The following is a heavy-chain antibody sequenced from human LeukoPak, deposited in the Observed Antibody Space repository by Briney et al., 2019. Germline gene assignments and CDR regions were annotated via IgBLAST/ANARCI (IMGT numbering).Heavy chain of an antibody. V-gene: IGHV3-23*01. CDR1: GFTFSSYA. J-gene: IGHJ4*02. CDR3: AKGLEGVVVITNFDY. Sequence: PGGSLRLSCAASGFTFSSYAMSWVCQAPGKGLEWVSAISGSGGSTYYADSVKGRFTISRDNSKNTLYLQMNSLRAEDTAVYYCAKGLEGVVVITNFDYWGQGTLVTVSS. D-gene: IGHD3-22*01. CDR2: ISGSGGST.